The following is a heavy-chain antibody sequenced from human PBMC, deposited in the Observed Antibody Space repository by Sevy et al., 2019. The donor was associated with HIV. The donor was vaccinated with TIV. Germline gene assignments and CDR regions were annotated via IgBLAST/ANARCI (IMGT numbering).Heavy chain of an antibody. D-gene: IGHD2-21*01. CDR1: GFTFSSNA. Sequence: GGSLRLSCAASGFTFSSNAMSWVRQAPGKGLEWVSYISGSGGSTNYADSVKGRFTISRDNSKNTLYLQMNSLRAEDTAVYYCAGSVVLPYDFDHWGQGTLVTVSS. J-gene: IGHJ4*02. CDR3: AGSVVLPYDFDH. V-gene: IGHV3-23*01. CDR2: ISGSGGST.